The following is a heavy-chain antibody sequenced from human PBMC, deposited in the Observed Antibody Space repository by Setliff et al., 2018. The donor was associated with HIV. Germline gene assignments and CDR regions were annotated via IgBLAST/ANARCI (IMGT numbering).Heavy chain of an antibody. CDR3: ARFTSGWYGQY. CDR1: GGSISSGSYY. Sequence: SETLSLTCTVSGGSISSGSYYWSWIRQPAGKGLEWIGSIYYSGSPNYNPSLKSRVTMSVDTSKNQFSLKLTSVTIADTAVYYCARFTSGWYGQYRGQGTLVTVSS. CDR2: IYYSGSP. D-gene: IGHD6-19*01. J-gene: IGHJ4*02. V-gene: IGHV4-61*10.